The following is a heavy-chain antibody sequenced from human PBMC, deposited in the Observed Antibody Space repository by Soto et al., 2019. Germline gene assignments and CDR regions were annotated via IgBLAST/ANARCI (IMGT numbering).Heavy chain of an antibody. CDR2: ISAYNGNT. V-gene: IGHV1-18*01. CDR3: AIYKFGEVVNYYYYMDV. J-gene: IGHJ6*03. CDR1: GYTFTSYG. D-gene: IGHD3-10*01. Sequence: ASVKVSCEASGYTFTSYGISWVRQAPGQGLEWMGWISAYNGNTNYAQKLQGRVTMTTDTSTSTAYMELRSLRSDDTAVYYCAIYKFGEVVNYYYYMDVWGKGTTVTVSS.